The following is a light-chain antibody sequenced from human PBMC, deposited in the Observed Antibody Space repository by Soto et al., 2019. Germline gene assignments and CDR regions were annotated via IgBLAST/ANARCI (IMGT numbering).Light chain of an antibody. CDR1: SSDVCGYNY. CDR3: CSYAGSYKGYV. Sequence: QSALTQPRSVSGSPGQSVTISCTGTSSDVCGYNYVSWYQQHPGKAPKLMIYDVSKRPSGVPDRFSGSKSGNTASLTISGLQAEDEADYYCCSYAGSYKGYVFGTGTKVTVL. CDR2: DVS. J-gene: IGLJ1*01. V-gene: IGLV2-11*01.